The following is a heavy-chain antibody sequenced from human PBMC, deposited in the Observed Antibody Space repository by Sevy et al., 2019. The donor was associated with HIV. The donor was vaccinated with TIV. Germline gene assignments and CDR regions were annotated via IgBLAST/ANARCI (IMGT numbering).Heavy chain of an antibody. CDR1: GFSITSYW. J-gene: IGHJ4*02. CDR3: VKDFGGPTDY. Sequence: GGSLRLSCAGSGFSITSYWMHWVRQAPGKGLVWVSRMNEDGSVTNHADSVRGRFTISRDNAKNTLYLQMNSLRVEDTAVYYSVKDFGGPTDYWGQGTLVTVS. D-gene: IGHD3-16*01. V-gene: IGHV3-74*01. CDR2: MNEDGSVT.